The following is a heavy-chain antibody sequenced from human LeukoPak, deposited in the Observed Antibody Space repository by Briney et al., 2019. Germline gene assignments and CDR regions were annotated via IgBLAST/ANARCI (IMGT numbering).Heavy chain of an antibody. CDR3: ARLGYSYGYPAGDWFDP. Sequence: SETLSLTCTVSGGSISSYYWSWIRQPPGKGLEWIGYIYYSGSTNYNPSLKSRVTISVDTSKNQFSLKLGSVTAADTAVYYCARLGYSYGYPAGDWFDPWGQGTLVTVSS. D-gene: IGHD5-18*01. CDR2: IYYSGST. V-gene: IGHV4-59*01. J-gene: IGHJ5*02. CDR1: GGSISSYY.